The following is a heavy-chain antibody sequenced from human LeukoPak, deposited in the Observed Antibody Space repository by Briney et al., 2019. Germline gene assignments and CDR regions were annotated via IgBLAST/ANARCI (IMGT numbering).Heavy chain of an antibody. D-gene: IGHD5-18*01. CDR3: ARTRGYSYGYLSGIDRHWFDP. Sequence: GASVKVSCKASGYTFTGYYMHWVRQAPGQGLEWMGWINPNSGGTNYAQKFPGRVTMATDTSISTAYMELSRLRSDDTAVYYCARTRGYSYGYLSGIDRHWFDPWGQGTLVTVSS. V-gene: IGHV1-2*02. CDR1: GYTFTGYY. CDR2: INPNSGGT. J-gene: IGHJ5*02.